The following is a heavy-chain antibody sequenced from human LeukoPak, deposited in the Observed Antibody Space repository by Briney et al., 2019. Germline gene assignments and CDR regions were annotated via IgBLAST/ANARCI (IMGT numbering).Heavy chain of an antibody. CDR2: IYYSGST. CDR3: ARGPGSSWSEFDY. J-gene: IGHJ4*02. CDR1: GGSISSYY. D-gene: IGHD6-13*01. Sequence: SETLTLTCTVSGGSISSYYWSWIRQPPGKGLEWIGYIYYSGSTNYNPSLKSRVTISVDTSKNQFSLTLSSVTAADTAVYYCARGPGSSWSEFDYWGQGTLVTVSS. V-gene: IGHV4-59*01.